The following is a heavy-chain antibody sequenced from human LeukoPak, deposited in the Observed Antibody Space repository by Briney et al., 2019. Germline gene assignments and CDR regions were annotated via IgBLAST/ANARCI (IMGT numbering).Heavy chain of an antibody. CDR1: GFTFSSYS. D-gene: IGHD6-13*01. Sequence: PGGSLRLSCAASGFTFSSYSMNWVRQAPGKGLEWVSSISSSSSYIYYADSVKGRFTISRDNAKNSLYLQMNSLRAEDTAVYYCAGVRSSSWADAFDIWGQGTMVTVSS. J-gene: IGHJ3*02. CDR2: ISSSSSYI. CDR3: AGVRSSSWADAFDI. V-gene: IGHV3-21*01.